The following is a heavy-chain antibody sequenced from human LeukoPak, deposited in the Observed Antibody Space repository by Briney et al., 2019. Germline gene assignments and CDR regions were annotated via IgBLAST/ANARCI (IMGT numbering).Heavy chain of an antibody. Sequence: GGSLRLSCAASGFTFSRYWIHWVRQAPGKGLEWVSRINPDGSTTTYADSVKGRFTISRDNAKNTVYLQMNSLRAEDTALYHCVRVLSGSWDWFDPWGQGTLVTVSS. J-gene: IGHJ5*02. CDR2: INPDGSTT. CDR3: VRVLSGSWDWFDP. D-gene: IGHD3-22*01. V-gene: IGHV3-74*01. CDR1: GFTFSRYW.